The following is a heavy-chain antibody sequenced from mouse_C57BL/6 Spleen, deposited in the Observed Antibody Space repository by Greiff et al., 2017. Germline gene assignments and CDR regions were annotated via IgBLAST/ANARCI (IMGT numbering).Heavy chain of an antibody. Sequence: QVHVKQPGAELVKPGASVKLSCKASGYTFTSYWMHWVKQRPGQGLEWIGMIHPNSGSTNYNEKFKSKATLTVDKSSSTAYMQLSSLTSEDSAVYYCARYYGSSYAWSAYWGQGTLVTVSA. CDR1: GYTFTSYW. V-gene: IGHV1-64*01. D-gene: IGHD1-1*01. J-gene: IGHJ3*01. CDR2: IHPNSGST. CDR3: ARYYGSSYAWSAY.